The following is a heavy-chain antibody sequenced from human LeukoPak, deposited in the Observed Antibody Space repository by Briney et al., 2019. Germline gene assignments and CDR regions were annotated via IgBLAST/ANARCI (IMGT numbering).Heavy chain of an antibody. D-gene: IGHD5-12*01. CDR1: GFTFSSYG. J-gene: IGHJ6*03. V-gene: IGHV3-30*02. Sequence: GGSLRLSCAASGFTFSSYGMHWVRQAPGKGLEWVAFIRYDGSNKYYADSVKGRFTISRDNSKNTLYLQMKSPRAEDTAVYYCAKGGGYEAQYYYYYLDVWGKGTTVTISS. CDR3: AKGGGYEAQYYYYYLDV. CDR2: IRYDGSNK.